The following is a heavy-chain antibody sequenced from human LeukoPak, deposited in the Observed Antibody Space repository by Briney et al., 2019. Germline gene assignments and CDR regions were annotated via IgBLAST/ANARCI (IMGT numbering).Heavy chain of an antibody. CDR2: INPSGGST. V-gene: IGHV1-46*01. J-gene: IGHJ4*02. CDR3: ARAPDLWTDY. Sequence: ASVKVSRKASGYTFTSYYIHWVRQAPGQGLEWIGIINPSGGSTTYAQKFQGRVTMTRDTSTSTVYMELSSLRSEDTAMYYCARAPDLWTDYWGQGTLVTVSS. CDR1: GYTFTSYY. D-gene: IGHD1-1*01.